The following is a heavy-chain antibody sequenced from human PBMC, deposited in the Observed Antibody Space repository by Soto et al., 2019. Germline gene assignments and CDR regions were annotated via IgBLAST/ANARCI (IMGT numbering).Heavy chain of an antibody. CDR3: ASSVAKYYYYGMDV. CDR2: IIPIFGTA. V-gene: IGHV1-69*13. J-gene: IGHJ6*02. Sequence: GASLKVSCKASGGTFSSYAISWVRQAPGQGLEWMGGIIPIFGTANYAQKFQGRVTITADESTSTAYMELSSLRSEDTAVYYCASSVAKYYYYGMDVWGQGTTVTVSS. CDR1: GGTFSSYA. D-gene: IGHD5-12*01.